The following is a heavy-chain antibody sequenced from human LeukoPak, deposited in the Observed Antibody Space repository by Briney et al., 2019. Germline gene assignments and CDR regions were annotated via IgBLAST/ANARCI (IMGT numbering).Heavy chain of an antibody. Sequence: SETLSLTCAVYGGSFSGYYWSWIRQPPGKGLEWIGEINHSGSTNYNPSLKSRVTISVDTSKNQFSLKLSSVTAADTAVCYCARGRGYSRVGYFGYWGQGTLVTVSS. V-gene: IGHV4-34*01. CDR3: ARGRGYSRVGYFGY. J-gene: IGHJ4*02. CDR2: INHSGST. CDR1: GGSFSGYY. D-gene: IGHD4-11*01.